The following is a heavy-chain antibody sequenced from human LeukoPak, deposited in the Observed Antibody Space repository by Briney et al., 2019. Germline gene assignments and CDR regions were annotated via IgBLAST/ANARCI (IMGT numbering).Heavy chain of an antibody. CDR3: ARHGGAYSFDY. D-gene: IGHD4-11*01. CDR1: GGSISNYY. CDR2: IYYIGST. V-gene: IGHV4-59*08. Sequence: SETLSLTCTVSGGSISNYYWSWVRQPPGKGLEWIGCIYYIGSTNYNPSLKSRVTISPDTSKNQFSLELGSVTAADTAVYDRARHGGAYSFDYWGQGTLVTVSS. J-gene: IGHJ4*02.